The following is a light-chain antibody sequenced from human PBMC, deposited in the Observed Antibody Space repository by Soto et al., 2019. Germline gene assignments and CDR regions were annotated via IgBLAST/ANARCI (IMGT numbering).Light chain of an antibody. V-gene: IGLV2-14*01. CDR3: SSYISSTTLEV. J-gene: IGLJ1*01. CDR2: EVS. Sequence: QSVLIHPASVSGSPGQSITISCTGTSRDAGGSNYVSWYQHHPHRAPKLLIYEVSYRPSGVSSRFSGSKSGNTASLTISGLQAEDEADYYCSSYISSTTLEVFGVGTKVTVL. CDR1: SRDAGGSNY.